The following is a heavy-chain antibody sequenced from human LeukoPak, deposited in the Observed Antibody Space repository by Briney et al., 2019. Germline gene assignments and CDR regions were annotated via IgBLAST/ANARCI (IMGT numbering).Heavy chain of an antibody. D-gene: IGHD6-19*01. CDR3: ARLVRPSSGWSIFDY. J-gene: IGHJ4*02. CDR2: TYDSEDT. CDR1: GGSITRYY. V-gene: IGHV4-59*08. Sequence: SETLSLTCTVSGGSITRYYWSWIRQPPGKGLEWIGFTYDSEDTTSNPSLKSRVTISVDPSKKYFSLKLSYVTAADTAVYYCARLVRPSSGWSIFDYWGQGTLVTVSS.